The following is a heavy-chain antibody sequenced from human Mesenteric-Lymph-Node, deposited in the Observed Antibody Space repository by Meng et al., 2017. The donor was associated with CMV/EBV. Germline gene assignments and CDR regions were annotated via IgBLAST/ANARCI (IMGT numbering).Heavy chain of an antibody. CDR1: GFTSSSYW. D-gene: IGHD2-8*02. V-gene: IGHV3-7*01. J-gene: IGHJ6*02. CDR2: INQDGDEK. CDR3: ARDTGPYYYGMDV. Sequence: GESLKISCIDSGFTSSSYWMSWVRQAPGRGLQWVANINQDGDEKYYADFVKGRFTISRDNAKTSLYLQMNSLRAEDTAVYYCARDTGPYYYGMDVWGQGTTVTVSS.